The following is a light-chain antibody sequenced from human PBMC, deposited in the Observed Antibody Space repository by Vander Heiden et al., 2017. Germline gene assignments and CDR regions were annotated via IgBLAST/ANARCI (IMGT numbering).Light chain of an antibody. Sequence: IWMPQSPSSFSVSTGDRGTITCRASQGISSYLAWYQQKPGKAPKLLIYAASTLQSGVPSRFSGSGSGTDFTLTISCLQSEDFATYYCQQYYSYPRTFGSGTKVDIK. V-gene: IGKV1-8*01. CDR2: AAS. CDR3: QQYYSYPRT. CDR1: QGISSY. J-gene: IGKJ3*01.